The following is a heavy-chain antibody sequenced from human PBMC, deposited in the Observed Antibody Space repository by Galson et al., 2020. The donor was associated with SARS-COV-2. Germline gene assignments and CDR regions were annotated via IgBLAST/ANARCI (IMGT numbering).Heavy chain of an antibody. V-gene: IGHV3-30*04. Sequence: SCAASGFTFPNYAIHWVRQAPGKGLEWVAVISHDGRIEVYADSVKGRFTISRDNSENMLFLQMDSLRADDTAVYYCARDVSGGASDIWGQGTMVTVSS. CDR2: ISHDGRIE. CDR3: ARDVSGGASDI. J-gene: IGHJ3*02. D-gene: IGHD1-26*01. CDR1: GFTFPNYA.